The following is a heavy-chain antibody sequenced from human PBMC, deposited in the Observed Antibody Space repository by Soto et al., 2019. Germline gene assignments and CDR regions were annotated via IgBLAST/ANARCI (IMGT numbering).Heavy chain of an antibody. CDR3: ARWDSSGWAFDI. J-gene: IGHJ3*02. V-gene: IGHV3-21*01. D-gene: IGHD6-19*01. CDR1: GFTFSSYS. CDR2: ISSSSSYI. Sequence: EVQLVESGGGLVKPGGSLRLSCAASGFTFSSYSMNWVRQAPGKGLEWVSSISSSSSYIYYADSVKGRFTISRDNAKISLYLQMNSLRAEDTAVYYCARWDSSGWAFDIWGQGTMVTVAS.